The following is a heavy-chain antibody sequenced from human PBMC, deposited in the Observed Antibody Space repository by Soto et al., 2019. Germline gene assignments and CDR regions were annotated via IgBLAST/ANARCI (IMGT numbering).Heavy chain of an antibody. V-gene: IGHV1-69*06. CDR3: ARAKRSTTGPYGMDV. J-gene: IGHJ6*02. Sequence: SVKVSCKASGGTFSSYAISWVRQAPGQGLEWMGGIIPIFGTANYAQKFQGRVTITADKSTSTAYMELSSLRSEDTAVYYCARAKRSTTGPYGMDVWGQGTTVTVSS. CDR2: IIPIFGTA. CDR1: GGTFSSYA.